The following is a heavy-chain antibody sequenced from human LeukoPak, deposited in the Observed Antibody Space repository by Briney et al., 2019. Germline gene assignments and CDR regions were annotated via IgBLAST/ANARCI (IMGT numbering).Heavy chain of an antibody. D-gene: IGHD1-26*01. Sequence: GGSLRLSCAASGFTFGDYAMHWVRQAPGKGLEWVSGISWNSGSKGYADSVKGRFTISRDNAKNSLYLQMNSLRAEDTALYYCAKGLSGSYSIDAFDIWGQGTMVTVSS. CDR2: ISWNSGSK. CDR1: GFTFGDYA. J-gene: IGHJ3*02. V-gene: IGHV3-9*01. CDR3: AKGLSGSYSIDAFDI.